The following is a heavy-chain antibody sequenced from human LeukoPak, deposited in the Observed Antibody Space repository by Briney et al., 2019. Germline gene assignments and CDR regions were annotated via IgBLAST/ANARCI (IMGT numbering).Heavy chain of an antibody. CDR2: IYYSGSA. J-gene: IGHJ4*02. CDR3: ARGLGIRDILDY. Sequence: SETLSLTCTVSGGSISSGGYYWSWIRQHPGTGLEWIGYIYYSGSAYYNPSLKSRVTISVDTSKNQFSLKLSSVTAADTAVYYCARGLGIRDILDYWGQGTLVTVSS. D-gene: IGHD2-15*01. V-gene: IGHV4-31*03. CDR1: GGSISSGGYY.